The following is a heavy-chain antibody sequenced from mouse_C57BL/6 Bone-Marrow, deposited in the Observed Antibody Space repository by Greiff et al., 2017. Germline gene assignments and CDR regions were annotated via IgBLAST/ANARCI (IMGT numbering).Heavy chain of an antibody. CDR2: IYPGSGNT. V-gene: IGHV1-76*01. D-gene: IGHD1-1*01. CDR1: GYTFTDYY. CDR3: ASYYGSSYGYFDV. J-gene: IGHJ1*03. Sequence: VQLQQSGAELVRPGASVKLSCKASGYTFTDYYINWVKQRPGQGLEWIARIYPGSGNTYYNEKFKGKATLTAEKSSSTADMQLSSLTSEDSAVYFCASYYGSSYGYFDVWGTGTTVTVSS.